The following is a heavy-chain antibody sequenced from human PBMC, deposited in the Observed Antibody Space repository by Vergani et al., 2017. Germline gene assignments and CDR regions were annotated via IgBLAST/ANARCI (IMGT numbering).Heavy chain of an antibody. CDR1: GGSISSGGYY. J-gene: IGHJ4*02. D-gene: IGHD6-13*01. Sequence: QVQLQESGPGLVKPSQTLSLTCTVSGGSISSGGYYWSWIRQHPGKGLEWIGYIYYSGSTYYNPSLKSLVTISVDTSKNQFSLKLSSVTAADTAVYYCARDGASSSWSAFDYWGQGTLVTVSS. V-gene: IGHV4-31*01. CDR2: IYYSGST. CDR3: ARDGASSSWSAFDY.